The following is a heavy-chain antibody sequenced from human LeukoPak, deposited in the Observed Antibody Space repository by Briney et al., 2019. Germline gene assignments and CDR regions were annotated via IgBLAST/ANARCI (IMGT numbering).Heavy chain of an antibody. V-gene: IGHV3-21*01. CDR3: ARDFSGSYYDLDY. CDR1: GFTFSSYS. D-gene: IGHD1-26*01. J-gene: IGHJ4*02. CDR2: ISSSSSYI. Sequence: SGGSLRLSCAASGFTFSSYSMNWVRQAPGKGLEWVSSISSSSSYIYYADSVKGRFTISRDNAKDSLYLQMNSLRAEDTAVYYCARDFSGSYYDLDYWGQGTLVTVSS.